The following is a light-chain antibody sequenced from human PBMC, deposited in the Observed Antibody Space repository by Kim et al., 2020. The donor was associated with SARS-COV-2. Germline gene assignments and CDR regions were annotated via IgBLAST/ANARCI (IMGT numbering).Light chain of an antibody. CDR2: SDR. V-gene: IGLV3-21*04. Sequence: APAQTAAITCGGNRIGTKSVHWYQQRPGQAPVVVIYSDRERPSGIPERFSGSNSGSTATLTLSGVEAGDEADYYCQVWDTNSDHVVFGGGTQLTVL. CDR1: RIGTKS. J-gene: IGLJ3*02. CDR3: QVWDTNSDHVV.